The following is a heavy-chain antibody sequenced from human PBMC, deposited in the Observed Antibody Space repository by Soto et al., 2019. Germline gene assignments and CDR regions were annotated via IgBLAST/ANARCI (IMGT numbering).Heavy chain of an antibody. V-gene: IGHV3-30*03. CDR3: ARFRTPATVNTPGGTPTERDNWFDP. CDR2: ISYDGSNK. CDR1: GFTFSSYG. J-gene: IGHJ5*02. D-gene: IGHD4-17*01. Sequence: ESGGGVVQPVRSLRLSCAASGFTFSSYGMHWVRQAPGKGLAWVAVISYDGSNKDYADSVKGRFTISRDNSKNTLYLQMNCLRAEDTAGYYCARFRTPATVNTPGGTPTERDNWFDPWGKGTLVTVSS.